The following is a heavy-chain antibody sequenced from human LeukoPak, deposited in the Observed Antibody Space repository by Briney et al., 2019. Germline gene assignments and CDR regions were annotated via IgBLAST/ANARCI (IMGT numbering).Heavy chain of an antibody. V-gene: IGHV3-33*01. CDR3: ATRATSGSEAFDI. CDR1: GFTFSNYG. Sequence: GGSLRLSCAASGFTFSNYGMHWVRQAPGKGLEWVAVIWFDGINKYYADSVKGRFTISRDNSKNTLFLQMNSLRAEDTAVYYCATRATSGSEAFDIWGQGTMVTVSS. D-gene: IGHD1-26*01. J-gene: IGHJ3*02. CDR2: IWFDGINK.